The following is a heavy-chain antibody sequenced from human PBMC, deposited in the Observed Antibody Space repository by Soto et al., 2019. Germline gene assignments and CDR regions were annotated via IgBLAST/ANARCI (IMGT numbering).Heavy chain of an antibody. CDR3: ASSRTAADGSAFDI. CDR2: ISSARTI. D-gene: IGHD6-13*01. J-gene: IGHJ3*02. CDR1: GFTFSSYS. V-gene: IGHV3-48*02. Sequence: GGSLRLSGAASGFTFSSYSMNWVRQAPGKGLEWISYISSARTIYYADSVKGRFSISRDNAKNSLYLQMNSLRNEDTTVYYCASSRTAADGSAFDIWGHGTMVTVSS.